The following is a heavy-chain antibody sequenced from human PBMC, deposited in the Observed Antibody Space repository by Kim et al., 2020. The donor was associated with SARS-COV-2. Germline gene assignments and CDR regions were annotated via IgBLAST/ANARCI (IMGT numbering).Heavy chain of an antibody. CDR1: GFTFSSYG. CDR2: IWYDGSNK. J-gene: IGHJ4*02. V-gene: IGHV3-33*06. D-gene: IGHD1-26*01. CDR3: AKGRGSYLDPFDY. Sequence: GGSLRLSCAASGFTFSSYGMHWVRQAPGKGMEWVAVIWYDGSNKYYADSVKGRFTISRDNSKNTLYLQMNSLRAEDTAVYYCAKGRGSYLDPFDYWGEGTLVTASS.